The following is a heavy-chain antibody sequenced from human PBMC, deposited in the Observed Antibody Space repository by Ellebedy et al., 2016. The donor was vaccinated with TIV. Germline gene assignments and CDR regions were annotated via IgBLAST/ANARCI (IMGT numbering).Heavy chain of an antibody. J-gene: IGHJ3*02. CDR2: IYSSGST. CDR1: GGSISTYH. Sequence: SETLSLTXTVSGGSISTYHWSWIRQPAGKGLEWIGRIYSSGSTNYNPSLKSRVTISVDTSKNQFSLKLSSVTAADTAVYYCVRLLVEAFDIWGQGTMVTVSS. D-gene: IGHD2-8*01. V-gene: IGHV4-4*07. CDR3: VRLLVEAFDI.